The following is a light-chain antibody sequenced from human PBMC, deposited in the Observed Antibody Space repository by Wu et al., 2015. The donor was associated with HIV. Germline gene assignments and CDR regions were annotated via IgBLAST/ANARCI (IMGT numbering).Light chain of an antibody. J-gene: IGKJ1*01. CDR3: QQRSNWPWT. CDR2: GAS. CDR1: ESVISNY. V-gene: IGKV3D-20*02. Sequence: EIVLTQSPDTLSLSPGARATLSCRATESVISNYLAWYQHKPGQAPRLLIYGASSRATGIPDRFSGSGSGTDFTLTISSLEPEDFAVYYCQQRSNWPWTFGQGTKVEIK.